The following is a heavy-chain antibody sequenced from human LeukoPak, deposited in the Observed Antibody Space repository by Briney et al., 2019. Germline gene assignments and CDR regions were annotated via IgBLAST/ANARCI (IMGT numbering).Heavy chain of an antibody. CDR2: MNPNSGNT. CDR3: ARGRYRVLRYFDWPDYYYYGMDV. CDR1: GYTFTSYD. Sequence: HGASVKVSCKASGYTFTSYDINWVRQATGQGLEWMGWMNPNSGNTGYAQKFQGRVTMTRNTSISTAYMELSSLRSEDTAVYYCARGRYRVLRYFDWPDYYYYGMDVWGQGTTVTVSS. V-gene: IGHV1-8*01. D-gene: IGHD3-9*01. J-gene: IGHJ6*02.